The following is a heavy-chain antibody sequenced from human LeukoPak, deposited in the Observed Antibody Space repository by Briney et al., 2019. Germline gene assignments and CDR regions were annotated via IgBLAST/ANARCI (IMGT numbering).Heavy chain of an antibody. CDR3: ARHGGYYYDSSGQQGGY. V-gene: IGHV4-39*01. Sequence: SETLSLTCTVSGGSISSSSYYWGWIRQPPGQGLEWIGSIYYSGSTYYNPSLKSRVTISVDTSKNQFSLKLSSVTAADTAVYYCARHGGYYYDSSGQQGGYWGQGTLVTVSS. J-gene: IGHJ4*02. CDR1: GGSISSSSYY. D-gene: IGHD3-22*01. CDR2: IYYSGST.